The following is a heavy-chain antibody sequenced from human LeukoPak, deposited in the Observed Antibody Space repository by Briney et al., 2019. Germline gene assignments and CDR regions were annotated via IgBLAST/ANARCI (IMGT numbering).Heavy chain of an antibody. CDR1: GGSFSGYY. Sequence: SETLSLTCAVYGGSFSGYYWSWIRQPPGKGLEWRGEINHSGSTNYNPSLKSRVTISVDTSKNQFSLKLSSVTAADTAVYYCARVGRGYCSGGSCYSLGFWFDPWGQGTLVTVSS. D-gene: IGHD2-15*01. CDR3: ARVGRGYCSGGSCYSLGFWFDP. V-gene: IGHV4-34*01. CDR2: INHSGST. J-gene: IGHJ5*02.